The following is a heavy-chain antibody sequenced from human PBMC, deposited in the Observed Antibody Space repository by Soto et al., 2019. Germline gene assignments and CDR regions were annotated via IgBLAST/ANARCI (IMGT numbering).Heavy chain of an antibody. D-gene: IGHD3-10*01. Sequence: EVQLLESGGGLVQPGGSLRLSCAASGFTFSSFAMTWVRQAPGKGLEWVSSLSGSGGITWYADTAQGRFSISRDNSKNTLYLQLNSLRVEDTAVYYCAKVVTHYGWGSHPRPVSRGVDVWGQGTRVIVSS. J-gene: IGHJ6*02. V-gene: IGHV3-23*01. CDR2: LSGSGGIT. CDR1: GFTFSSFA. CDR3: AKVVTHYGWGSHPRPVSRGVDV.